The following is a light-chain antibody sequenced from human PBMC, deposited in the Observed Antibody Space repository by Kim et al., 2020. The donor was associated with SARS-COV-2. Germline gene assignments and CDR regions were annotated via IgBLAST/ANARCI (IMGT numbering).Light chain of an antibody. CDR1: QSISSW. V-gene: IGKV1-5*03. J-gene: IGKJ2*01. CDR2: KAS. CDR3: QQYNS. Sequence: PSTLSASVGARVTITCRASQSISSWLAWYQQKPGKAPKLLIYKASSLESGVPSRFSGSGSGTEFTLTISSLQPDDFATYYCQQYNSFGQGTKLEI.